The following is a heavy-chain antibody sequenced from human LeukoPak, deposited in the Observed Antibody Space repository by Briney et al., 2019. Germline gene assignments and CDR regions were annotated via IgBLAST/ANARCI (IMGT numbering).Heavy chain of an antibody. Sequence: GGSLRLSCAASAFTFSSYWMSWVRQAPGKGLEWVATIKNDGSEKNYVDSVNGRFTISRDNAKNSLYLQMSGLRAEDTAVYFCATADWFSFDFWGQGTLVTVSS. CDR3: ATADWFSFDF. D-gene: IGHD3-9*01. J-gene: IGHJ4*02. CDR2: IKNDGSEK. CDR1: AFTFSSYW. V-gene: IGHV3-7*04.